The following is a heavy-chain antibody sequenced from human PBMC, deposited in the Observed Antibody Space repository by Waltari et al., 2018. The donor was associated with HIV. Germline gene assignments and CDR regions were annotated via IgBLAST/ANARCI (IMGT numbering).Heavy chain of an antibody. Sequence: QVQLQESGPGLVKPSQTLSLTCTAPGGSISSGRYYWRWIRQPAGKGLEWIGRIYTSGSTNYNPSLKSRVTISVDTSKNQFSLKLSSVTAADTAVYYCARDPFVNSGVVTHYYGMDVWGQGTTVTVSS. V-gene: IGHV4-61*02. CDR2: IYTSGST. J-gene: IGHJ6*02. CDR1: GGSISSGRYY. D-gene: IGHD3-3*01. CDR3: ARDPFVNSGVVTHYYGMDV.